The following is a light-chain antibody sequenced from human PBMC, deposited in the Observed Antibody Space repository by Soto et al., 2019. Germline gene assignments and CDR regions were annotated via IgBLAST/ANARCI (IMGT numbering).Light chain of an antibody. CDR3: QQANSFPLT. J-gene: IGKJ4*01. CDR1: QGITNW. CDR2: AAS. V-gene: IGKV1-12*01. Sequence: DIQSNQSPSSVSASVGSRVTITCRASQGITNWLAWYQQKPGKAPKLLIYAASGLPSGVPSRFSGSGSGTDFTLTISSLQPEDFATYYCQQANSFPLTFGGGTKVDIK.